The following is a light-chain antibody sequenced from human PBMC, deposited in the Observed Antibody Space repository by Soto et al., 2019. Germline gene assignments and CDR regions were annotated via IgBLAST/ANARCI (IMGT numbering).Light chain of an antibody. J-gene: IGKJ1*01. CDR2: DAS. CDR1: QSISSW. CDR3: QQHNSYWT. Sequence: DIQMTHSPSTLSACVGDIVTITCRASQSISSWLAWYQQKPGKAPKLLIYDASSLESGVPSRFSGRGSGTEFTLTISSLQPDDFATYYCQQHNSYWTFGQGTKVDIK. V-gene: IGKV1-5*01.